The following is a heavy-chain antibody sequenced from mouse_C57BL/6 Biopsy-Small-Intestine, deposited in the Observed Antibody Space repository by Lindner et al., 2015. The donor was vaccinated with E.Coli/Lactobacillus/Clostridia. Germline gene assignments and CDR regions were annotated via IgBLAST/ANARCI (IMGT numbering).Heavy chain of an antibody. CDR1: GYTFTGYW. J-gene: IGHJ3*01. V-gene: IGHV1-9*01. Sequence: VQLQESGAELMKPGASVKLSCKATGYTFTGYWIEWVKQRPGHGLEWIGEILCGNDTTNFNEKFKGKATFTADTSSNTAYLQLNSLTTEDSAIYYCARDSSRFAYWGQGTLVTVSA. D-gene: IGHD3-2*02. CDR2: ILCGNDTT. CDR3: ARDSSRFAY.